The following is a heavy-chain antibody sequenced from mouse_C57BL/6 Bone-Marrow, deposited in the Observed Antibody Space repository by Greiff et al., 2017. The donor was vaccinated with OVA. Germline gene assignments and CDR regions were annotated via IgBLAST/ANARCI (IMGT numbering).Heavy chain of an antibody. D-gene: IGHD2-4*01. J-gene: IGHJ3*01. CDR3: ARSYDSLFAS. CDR1: GYAFSSYW. Sequence: VKLQESGAELVKPGASVKISCKASGYAFSSYWMNWVKQRPGKGLEWIGQIYPGDGDTNYNGKFKGKATLTADKSSSTAYMQLSSLTSEDSAVYFCARSYDSLFASWGQGTLVTVSA. CDR2: IYPGDGDT. V-gene: IGHV1-80*01.